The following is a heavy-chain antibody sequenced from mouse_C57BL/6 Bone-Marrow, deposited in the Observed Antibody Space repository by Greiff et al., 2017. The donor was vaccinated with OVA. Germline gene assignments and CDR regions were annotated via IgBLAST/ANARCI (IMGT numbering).Heavy chain of an antibody. CDR3: ARGDGTTVVRDFDV. D-gene: IGHD1-1*01. CDR1: GYTFTSYW. Sequence: QVQLQQPGAELVKPGASVKLSCKASGYTFTSYWMQWVKQRPGQGLEWIGEIDPSDSYTNYNQKFKGKATLTVDTSSSTAYMQLSSLTSEDSAVYYCARGDGTTVVRDFDVWGTGTTVTVSS. V-gene: IGHV1-50*01. J-gene: IGHJ1*03. CDR2: IDPSDSYT.